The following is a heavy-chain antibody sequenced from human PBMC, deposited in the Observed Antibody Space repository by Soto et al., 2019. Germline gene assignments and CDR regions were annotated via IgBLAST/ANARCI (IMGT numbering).Heavy chain of an antibody. CDR1: GFTFSSYA. J-gene: IGHJ4*02. CDR2: ITARGGST. Sequence: GGSLRLSGAASGFTFSSYAMSWVRQAPGKGLEGVSGITARGGSTSHADSVNGRFTISRDDSKNTLYLQKNSLRAEDTAVYYCAHPQEIVLLPAAIWYWGQGTLVTDSS. CDR3: AHPQEIVLLPAAIWY. D-gene: IGHD2-2*02. V-gene: IGHV3-23*01.